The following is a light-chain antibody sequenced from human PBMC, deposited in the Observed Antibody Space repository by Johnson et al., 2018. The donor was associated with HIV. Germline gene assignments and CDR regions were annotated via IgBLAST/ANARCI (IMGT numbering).Light chain of an antibody. Sequence: QSVLTQPPSVSAAPGQKVTISCSGSSSNIGNNYVSWYQQLPGTAPKLLIYDNNKRPSGIPDRFSGSKSGTSATLGITGLQTGDEADYYCGTWDSSLSAFYVFRTGSKVTV. CDR3: GTWDSSLSAFYV. CDR1: SSNIGNNY. V-gene: IGLV1-51*01. J-gene: IGLJ1*01. CDR2: DNN.